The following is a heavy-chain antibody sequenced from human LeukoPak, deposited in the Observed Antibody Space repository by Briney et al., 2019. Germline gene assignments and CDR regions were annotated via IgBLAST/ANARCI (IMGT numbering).Heavy chain of an antibody. CDR2: IYHTGST. CDR1: GGSVSDYY. V-gene: IGHV4-59*02. Sequence: ASETLSLTCTISGGSVSDYYWSWIRQSPGKGLEWIGYIYHTGSTSYSPSLKSRVTISADTSQNQFSLKLSSVTAADTAVYYCARVVYCSSTSCYGGTYFDYWGQGTLVTVSS. D-gene: IGHD2-2*01. J-gene: IGHJ4*02. CDR3: ARVVYCSSTSCYGGTYFDY.